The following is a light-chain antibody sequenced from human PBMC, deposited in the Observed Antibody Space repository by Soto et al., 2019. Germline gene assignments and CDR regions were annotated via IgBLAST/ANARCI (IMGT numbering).Light chain of an antibody. CDR1: QSVSSNF. CDR3: QQYGSSPIT. Sequence: EIVLTQSPGTLSLSPGERATLSCRASQSVSSNFLAWYQQKPGQAPRLLIYAASSRATGIPGRFSDSGSGTGFTLTISRLEPEDFAVYYCQQYGSSPITFGQGTRLEIK. V-gene: IGKV3-20*01. J-gene: IGKJ5*01. CDR2: AAS.